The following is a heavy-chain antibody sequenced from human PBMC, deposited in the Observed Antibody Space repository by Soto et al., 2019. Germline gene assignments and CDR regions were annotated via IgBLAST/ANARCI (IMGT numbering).Heavy chain of an antibody. CDR1: GFPFSTYG. CDR2: IVSGGSAK. CDR3: TRRLYYYGSGSYFDAFDI. V-gene: IGHV3-33*01. D-gene: IGHD3-10*01. Sequence: GGSLRLSCAVSGFPFSTYGFHWVRQPPGKGLEWVAVIVSGGSAKYHADSVEGRFTISRDNSKDTAYLQMNSLKTEDTAVYYCTRRLYYYGSGSYFDAFDIWGQGTMVTVSS. J-gene: IGHJ3*02.